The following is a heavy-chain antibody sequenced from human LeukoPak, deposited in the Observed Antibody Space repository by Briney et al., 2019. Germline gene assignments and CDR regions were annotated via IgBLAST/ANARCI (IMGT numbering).Heavy chain of an antibody. D-gene: IGHD3-22*01. CDR3: ARVLDYYDSSGYYEWFDP. V-gene: IGHV4-61*02. Sequence: PSQTLSLTCTVSGGSISSGSYYWSWIRQPAGKGLEWIGRIYTSGSTNYNPLLKSRVTISVDTSKNQFSLKLSSVTAADTAVYYCARVLDYYDSSGYYEWFDPWGQGTLVTVSS. CDR1: GGSISSGSYY. CDR2: IYTSGST. J-gene: IGHJ5*02.